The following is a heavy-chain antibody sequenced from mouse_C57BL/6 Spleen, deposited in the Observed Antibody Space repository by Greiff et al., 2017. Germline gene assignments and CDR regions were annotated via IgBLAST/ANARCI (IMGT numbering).Heavy chain of an antibody. V-gene: IGHV1-50*01. Sequence: VQLQQPGAELVKPGASVKLSCKASGYTFTSYWMQWVKQRPGQGLEWIGEIDPSDSYTNYNQKFKGKATLTVDTSSSTAYMQLSSLTSEDSAVYYCAGLLKGFAYWGQGTLVTVSA. CDR3: AGLLKGFAY. CDR1: GYTFTSYW. CDR2: IDPSDSYT. J-gene: IGHJ3*01. D-gene: IGHD1-1*01.